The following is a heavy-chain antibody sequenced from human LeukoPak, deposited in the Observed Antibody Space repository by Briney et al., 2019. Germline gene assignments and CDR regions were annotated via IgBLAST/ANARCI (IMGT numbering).Heavy chain of an antibody. Sequence: SETLSLTCTVSGGSISSSSYYWGWIRQPPGKALEWIGYIYYSGSTNYNPSLKSRVTISVDTSKNQFSLKLSSVTAADTAVYYCARAGRMGEVDYWGQGSLVTVSS. CDR1: GGSISSSSYY. V-gene: IGHV4-61*05. D-gene: IGHD3-16*01. J-gene: IGHJ4*02. CDR3: ARAGRMGEVDY. CDR2: IYYSGST.